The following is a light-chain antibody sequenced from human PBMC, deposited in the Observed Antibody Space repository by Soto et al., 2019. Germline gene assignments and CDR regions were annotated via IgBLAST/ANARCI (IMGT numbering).Light chain of an antibody. CDR1: QGINNY. CDR2: AAS. J-gene: IGKJ3*01. Sequence: DIQLTQSPSFLSASVGDRVTITCRASQGINNYLGWYQQKPGKAPKLLIYAASPLQSGVPSRFSGSGSGTEFTLTISSLQPEDFATYYCQQLNSYPITFGPGTKVDI. CDR3: QQLNSYPIT. V-gene: IGKV1-9*01.